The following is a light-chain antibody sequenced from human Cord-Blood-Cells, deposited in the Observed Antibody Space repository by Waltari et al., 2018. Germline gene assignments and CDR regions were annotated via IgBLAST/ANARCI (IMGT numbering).Light chain of an antibody. CDR2: GTS. Sequence: QSVLTQPPSVSGAPGQRVPIPYIGSSSTSRAGDDVRRYQQLPGTAPKLPIVGTSNRPSVVPDRFAGSKSGTSASLAITGLQAEDEADYYCQSYDSSLGCSVFGGGTKLTVL. V-gene: IGLV1-40*01. CDR3: QSYDSSLGCSV. J-gene: IGLJ2*01. CDR1: SSTSRAGDD.